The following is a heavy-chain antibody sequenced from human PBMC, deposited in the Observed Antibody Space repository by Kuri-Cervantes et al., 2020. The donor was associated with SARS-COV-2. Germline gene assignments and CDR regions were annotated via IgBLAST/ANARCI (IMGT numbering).Heavy chain of an antibody. Sequence: LSLTCAASGFTFSSYSMNWVRQAPGKGLEWVSSISSSSSHIYYADSVKGRFTISRDNAKNSLYLQMNSLRAEDTAVYYCSRGVGYFDWLLHYWGQGTLVTVSS. CDR2: ISSSSSHI. CDR3: SRGVGYFDWLLHY. CDR1: GFTFSSYS. V-gene: IGHV3-21*01. J-gene: IGHJ4*02. D-gene: IGHD3-9*01.